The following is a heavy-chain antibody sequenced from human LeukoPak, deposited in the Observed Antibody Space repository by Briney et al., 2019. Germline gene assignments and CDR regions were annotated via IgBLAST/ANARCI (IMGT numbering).Heavy chain of an antibody. D-gene: IGHD3-10*02. Sequence: GGSLRLSCTGSGFTFGYYGMTWVRQAPGKGLEWVGFIRSKAYGGTTEYAASVKGRFTISRDNAKNSLYLQMNSLRAEDTAVYYCAELGITMIGGVWGKGTTVTISS. J-gene: IGHJ6*04. V-gene: IGHV3-49*04. CDR3: AELGITMIGGV. CDR2: IRSKAYGGTT. CDR1: GFTFGYYG.